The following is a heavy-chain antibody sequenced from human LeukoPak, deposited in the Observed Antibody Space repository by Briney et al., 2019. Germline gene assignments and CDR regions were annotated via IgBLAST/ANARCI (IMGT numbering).Heavy chain of an antibody. CDR2: ITTNGGST. CDR3: ARADNSGYYSY. J-gene: IGHJ4*02. Sequence: PGGSLRLSCAASGFTFSSYNMHWVRQAPGKGLEYVSAITTNGGSTYYANSVKGRFTISRDNSKSTLYLQMGSLRAEDMAVYYCARADNSGYYSYWGQGTLVTVSS. CDR1: GFTFSSYN. V-gene: IGHV3-64*01. D-gene: IGHD2/OR15-2a*01.